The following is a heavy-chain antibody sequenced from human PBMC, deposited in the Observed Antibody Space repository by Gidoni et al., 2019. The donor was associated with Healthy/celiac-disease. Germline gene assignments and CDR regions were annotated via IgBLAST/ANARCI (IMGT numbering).Heavy chain of an antibody. Sequence: EVQLVESGGGLVKPGGSLRLSCASSGFTFSNAWMSWVRQAPGKGLGWVGRIKSKTDGGTTDYAAPVKGRFTISRDDSKNTLYLQMNSLKAEDTAVYYCTTDLVPITMVRGVINYYYGMDVWGQGTTVTVSS. CDR2: IKSKTDGGTT. CDR1: GFTFSNAW. CDR3: TTDLVPITMVRGVINYYYGMDV. J-gene: IGHJ6*02. V-gene: IGHV3-15*01. D-gene: IGHD3-10*01.